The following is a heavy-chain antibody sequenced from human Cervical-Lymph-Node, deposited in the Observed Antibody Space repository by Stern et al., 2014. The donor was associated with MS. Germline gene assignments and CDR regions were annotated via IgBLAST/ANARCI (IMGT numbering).Heavy chain of an antibody. D-gene: IGHD6-13*01. Sequence: QITLKESGPLLVKPTETLTLTCTVSGFSLSNARMGVSWIRQPPGKALEWLAHIFSNDEKSYSTSLKSRLTISKDTSKSQVVLTMTNMDPVDTATYYCARIPPGYSVAWDWYFDLWGRGTLVTVSS. CDR3: ARIPPGYSVAWDWYFDL. V-gene: IGHV2-26*01. CDR1: GFSLSNARMG. J-gene: IGHJ2*01. CDR2: IFSNDEK.